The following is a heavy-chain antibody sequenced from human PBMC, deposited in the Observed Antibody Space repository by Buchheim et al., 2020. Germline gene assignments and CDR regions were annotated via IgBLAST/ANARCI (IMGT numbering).Heavy chain of an antibody. D-gene: IGHD6-25*01. V-gene: IGHV3-48*01. CDR2: ISGSGSTI. CDR3: ARESGLLRFYYYCMHV. Sequence: EVQLVESGGALVQPGGSLRLSCAASGFTFSSAWMSWVRQAPGKGLEWVSYISGSGSTIYYADSVKGRFTISRDNAKNSLYLETNSLRAEDTAVDYLARESGLLRFYYYCMHVLGQGTT. CDR1: GFTFSSAW. J-gene: IGHJ6*02.